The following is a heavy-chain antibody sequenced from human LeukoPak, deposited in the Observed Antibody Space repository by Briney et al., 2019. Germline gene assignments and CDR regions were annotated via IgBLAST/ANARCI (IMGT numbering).Heavy chain of an antibody. J-gene: IGHJ4*02. V-gene: IGHV4-59*08. D-gene: IGHD3-16*01. CDR2: IYNSGTT. CDR1: GGSISGYY. CDR3: ARHLGYTKDYFDF. Sequence: SETLSLTCTVSGGSISGYYWTWIRQPPGKGLEWVANIYNSGTTNYNPSLQSRLTISVDTSKSQVSLKLSSVTAADAAIYYCARHLGYTKDYFDFGGRAPWVTVSS.